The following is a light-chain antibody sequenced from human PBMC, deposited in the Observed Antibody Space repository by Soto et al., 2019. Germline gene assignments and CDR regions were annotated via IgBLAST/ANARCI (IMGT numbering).Light chain of an antibody. V-gene: IGKV1-5*01. Sequence: IQMTQSPSALSASVGDGVTITSRASQSISSWLAWYQQKPGKAPKLLISDAYSLESGVHSRFSGSGSGTDFTLTIRSLQPDDFATYYCRQYNSYSTFGQGTKVDIK. J-gene: IGKJ1*01. CDR2: DAY. CDR3: RQYNSYST. CDR1: QSISSW.